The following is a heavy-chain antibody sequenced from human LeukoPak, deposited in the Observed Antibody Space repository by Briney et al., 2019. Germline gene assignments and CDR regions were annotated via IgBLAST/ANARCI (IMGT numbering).Heavy chain of an antibody. J-gene: IGHJ5*02. CDR2: ISYDGSNK. CDR1: GFTFSNYA. Sequence: ARSLRLSCAASGFTFSNYAMHWVRQAPGKGLEWVAVISYDGSNKYYADSVKGRFTISRDNSKNTLYLQMNSLRAEDTAVYYCARDQKQLVPTLTYVFDPWGQGTLVTVSS. CDR3: ARDQKQLVPTLTYVFDP. V-gene: IGHV3-30*01. D-gene: IGHD6-13*01.